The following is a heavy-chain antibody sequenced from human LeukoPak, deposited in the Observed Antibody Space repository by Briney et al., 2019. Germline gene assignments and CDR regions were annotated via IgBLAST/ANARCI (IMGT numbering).Heavy chain of an antibody. J-gene: IGHJ4*02. CDR1: GFTFSSYW. CDR3: ARDKTDYGDYRLFDY. Sequence: GGSRRLSCAASGFTFSSYWMSWVRQAPEKGMEWVANIKQDGSEKYYGDSVKGRFTISRDNAKNSLYLQMNSLRAEDTAVYYCARDKTDYGDYRLFDYRGQGTLVTVSS. D-gene: IGHD4-17*01. CDR2: IKQDGSEK. V-gene: IGHV3-7*01.